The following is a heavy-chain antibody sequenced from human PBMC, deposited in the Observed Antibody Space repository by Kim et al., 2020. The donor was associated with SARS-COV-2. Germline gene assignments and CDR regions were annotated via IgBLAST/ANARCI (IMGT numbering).Heavy chain of an antibody. Sequence: AQKFQGRVTMTRDTSTSTVYMELSSLRSEDTAVYYCARDHNIVATLYFDYWGQGTLVTVSS. CDR3: ARDHNIVATLYFDY. V-gene: IGHV1-46*01. D-gene: IGHD5-12*01. J-gene: IGHJ4*02.